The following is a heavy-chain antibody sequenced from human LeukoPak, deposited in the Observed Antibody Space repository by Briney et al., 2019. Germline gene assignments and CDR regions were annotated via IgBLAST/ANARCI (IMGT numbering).Heavy chain of an antibody. D-gene: IGHD2-2*01. CDR3: ARLGYCSSTSCSS. Sequence: GASVKVSCKASGYTFTGYYMHWVRQAPGQGLQWMGWINRNSGGTNYAQKFQGRVTMTRDTSISTAYMELSRLRSDDTAVYYCARLGYCSSTSCSSWGQGTLVTVSS. V-gene: IGHV1-2*02. J-gene: IGHJ4*02. CDR2: INRNSGGT. CDR1: GYTFTGYY.